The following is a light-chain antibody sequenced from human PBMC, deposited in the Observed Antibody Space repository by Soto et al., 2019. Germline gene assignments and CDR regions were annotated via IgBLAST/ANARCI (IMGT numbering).Light chain of an antibody. V-gene: IGLV2-8*01. Sequence: QLVLTQPPSASGSPGQSVTISCTGTSSDVGGYNYVSWYQQPPGKAPKLMFYEVTKRPSGVPDRFSGSKSGNTASLTVSGLQAEDEADYYCSSYAGSNNVVFGGGTKLTVL. J-gene: IGLJ2*01. CDR2: EVT. CDR1: SSDVGGYNY. CDR3: SSYAGSNNVV.